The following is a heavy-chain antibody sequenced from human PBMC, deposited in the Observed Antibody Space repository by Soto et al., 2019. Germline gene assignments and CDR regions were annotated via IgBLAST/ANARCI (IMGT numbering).Heavy chain of an antibody. Sequence: SETLSLTCAVSGGSISRGGYSWSWIRQPPGKGLEWIGYIYHSGSTYYNPSLKSRVTISVDTSKNQFSLKLTSVTAADTAVYYCARDLSLDYWGQGTLVTVSS. CDR1: GGSISRGGYS. J-gene: IGHJ4*02. CDR3: ARDLSLDY. V-gene: IGHV4-30-2*02. D-gene: IGHD3-16*02. CDR2: IYHSGST.